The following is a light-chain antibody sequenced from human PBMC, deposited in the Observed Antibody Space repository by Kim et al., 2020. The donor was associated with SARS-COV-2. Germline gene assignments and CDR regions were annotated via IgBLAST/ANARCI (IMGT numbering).Light chain of an antibody. Sequence: QSVLTQPASVSGSPGQSITISCTGTSSDVGGYNYVSWYQQHPGKAPKLMIYDVSNRPSGVSNRFSCSKSGNTASLTISGLQAEDEADYYCSSYTSSYVVFGGGTQLTVL. J-gene: IGLJ2*01. CDR3: SSYTSSYVV. CDR2: DVS. V-gene: IGLV2-14*03. CDR1: SSDVGGYNY.